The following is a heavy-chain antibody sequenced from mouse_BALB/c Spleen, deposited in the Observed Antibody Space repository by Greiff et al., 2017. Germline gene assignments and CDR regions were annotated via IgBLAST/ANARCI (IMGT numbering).Heavy chain of an antibody. CDR2: INPSNGGT. Sequence: QVQLQQPGAELVKPGASVKLSCKASGYTFTSYYMYCVKQRPGQGLEWIGGINPSNGGTNFNEKFKSKATLTVDKSSSTAYMQLSSLTSEDSAVYYCTKNYYGSSVFAYWGQGTLVTVSA. D-gene: IGHD1-1*01. CDR3: TKNYYGSSVFAY. CDR1: GYTFTSYY. J-gene: IGHJ3*01. V-gene: IGHV1S16*01.